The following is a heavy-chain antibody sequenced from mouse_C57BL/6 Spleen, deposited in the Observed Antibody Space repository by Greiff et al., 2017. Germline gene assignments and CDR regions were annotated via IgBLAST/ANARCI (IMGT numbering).Heavy chain of an antibody. V-gene: IGHV3-6*01. Sequence: EVQLQESGPGLVKPSQSLSLTCSVTGYSITSGYYWNWIRQFPGNKLEWMGYISYDGSNNYNPSLKNRISITRDTSKNQFYLKLNSVTTEDTATYYCARYGLRFADWGQGTLVTVSA. CDR1: GYSITSGYY. D-gene: IGHD2-4*01. CDR2: ISYDGSN. J-gene: IGHJ3*01. CDR3: ARYGLRFAD.